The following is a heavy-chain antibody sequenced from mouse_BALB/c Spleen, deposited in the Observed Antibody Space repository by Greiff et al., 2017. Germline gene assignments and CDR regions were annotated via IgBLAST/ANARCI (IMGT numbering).Heavy chain of an antibody. CDR3: ARSGNYDYYAMDY. J-gene: IGHJ4*01. V-gene: IGHV1S56*01. CDR1: GYTFTSYY. D-gene: IGHD2-1*01. CDR2: IYPGNVNT. Sequence: VMLVESGPELVKPGASVRISCKASGYTFTSYYIHWVKQRPGQGLEWIGWIYPGNVNTKYNEKFKGKATLTADKSSSTAYMQLSSLTSEDSAVYFCARSGNYDYYAMDYWGQGTSVTVSS.